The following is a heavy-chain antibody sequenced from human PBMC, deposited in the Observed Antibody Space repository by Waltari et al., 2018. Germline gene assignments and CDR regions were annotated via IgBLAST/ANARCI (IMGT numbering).Heavy chain of an antibody. CDR3: ATVRAPRHPSDRLYYYYYGMDV. J-gene: IGHJ6*02. V-gene: IGHV1-24*01. CDR1: GYTLTELS. CDR2: FDPEDGET. Sequence: QVQLVQSGAEVKKPGASVKVSCKVSGYTLTELSMHWVRQAPGKGLEWMGGFDPEDGETIYAQKFQGRVTMTEDTSTDTAYMELSSLRSEDTAVYYCATVRAPRHPSDRLYYYYYGMDVWGQGTTVTVSS.